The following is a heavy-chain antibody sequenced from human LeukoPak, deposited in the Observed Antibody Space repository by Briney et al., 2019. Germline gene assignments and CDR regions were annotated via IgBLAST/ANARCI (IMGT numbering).Heavy chain of an antibody. V-gene: IGHV4-39*07. CDR1: GASISSSNYY. Sequence: SETLSLTCAVSGASISSSNYYWGWVRQSPGKGLEWIGNIYSSGNTYYNASLKSRVTMYIDTSKNQFSLKLSSVTAADTAVYYCARDSYSSHPVDYWGQGTLVTVSS. CDR2: IYSSGNT. J-gene: IGHJ4*02. D-gene: IGHD6-13*01. CDR3: ARDSYSSHPVDY.